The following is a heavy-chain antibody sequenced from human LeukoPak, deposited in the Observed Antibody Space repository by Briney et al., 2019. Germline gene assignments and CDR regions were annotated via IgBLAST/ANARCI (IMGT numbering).Heavy chain of an antibody. Sequence: SVKVSCKASGGTFSSYAFSWVRQAPGQGLEWMGGIIPIFGTANYAQKFQGRVTITADGSTSTAYMELSSLRSEDTAVYYCARSKDLRLDDIYYWGQGTLVTVSS. CDR2: IIPIFGTA. CDR3: ARSKDLRLDDIYY. CDR1: GGTFSSYA. D-gene: IGHD3-9*01. V-gene: IGHV1-69*13. J-gene: IGHJ4*02.